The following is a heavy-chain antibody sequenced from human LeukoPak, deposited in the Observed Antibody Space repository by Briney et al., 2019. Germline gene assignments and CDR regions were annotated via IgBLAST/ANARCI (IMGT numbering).Heavy chain of an antibody. V-gene: IGHV4-59*08. CDR1: GGSISSYY. CDR3: AKWGGGLDY. CDR2: IYYSGST. D-gene: IGHD1-26*01. Sequence: PSETLSLTCTVSGGSISSYYWSWIRQPPGKGLEWIGYIYYSGSTNYNPSLKSRVTISVDTSKNQFSLKLSSVTAADTAVYYCAKWGGGLDYWGQGTLVTVSS. J-gene: IGHJ4*02.